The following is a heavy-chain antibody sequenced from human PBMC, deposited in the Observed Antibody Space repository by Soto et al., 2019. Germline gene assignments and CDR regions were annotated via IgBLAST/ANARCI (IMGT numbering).Heavy chain of an antibody. V-gene: IGHV4-4*02. D-gene: IGHD7-27*01. CDR3: AKDIHWGLCY. J-gene: IGHJ4*02. Sequence: QVPLQESGPGLVEPSGTLSLTCTVSGGSISTDNWWSWVRQPPGKGLAWIGETYHSGSTHYNPSLKDRFPLSVDPSKHQFSLTLSSTPAAATCVYYCAKDIHWGLCYCGQGTLVTVSS. CDR1: GGSISTDNW. CDR2: TYHSGST.